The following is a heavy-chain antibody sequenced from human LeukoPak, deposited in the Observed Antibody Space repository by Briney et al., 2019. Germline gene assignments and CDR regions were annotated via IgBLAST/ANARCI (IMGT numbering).Heavy chain of an antibody. CDR3: ARYEGSGSSRGYYYYMDV. CDR2: ISGSGGST. CDR1: GFTFSSYA. V-gene: IGHV3-23*01. J-gene: IGHJ6*03. Sequence: GGSLRLSCAASGFTFSSYAMSWVRQAPGKGLEWVSAISGSGGSTYYADSVKGRFTIYRDNSKNTLYLQMNSLRAEDTAVYYCARYEGSGSSRGYYYYMDVWGKGTTVTVSS. D-gene: IGHD3-10*01.